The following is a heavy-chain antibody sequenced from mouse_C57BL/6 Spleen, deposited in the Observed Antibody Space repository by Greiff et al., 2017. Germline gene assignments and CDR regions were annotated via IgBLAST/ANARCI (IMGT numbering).Heavy chain of an antibody. CDR1: GYTFTSYT. Sequence: VQVVESGAELARPGASVTMSCKASGYTFTSYTMHWVKQRPGRGLEWIGYINPSSGYTKYNQKFKDKATLTADKSSSTAYMQLSRLTSEDSAVYYCERANYYGSSYEGDAMDDWGQGTSVTVAA. CDR2: INPSSGYT. CDR3: ERANYYGSSYEGDAMDD. J-gene: IGHJ4*01. V-gene: IGHV1-4*01. D-gene: IGHD1-1*01.